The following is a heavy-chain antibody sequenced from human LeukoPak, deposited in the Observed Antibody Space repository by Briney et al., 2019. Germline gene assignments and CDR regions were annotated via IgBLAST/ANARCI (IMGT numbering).Heavy chain of an antibody. CDR3: AKAPPYKKYFDY. CDR1: GFTFSSYG. V-gene: IGHV3-30*18. CDR2: TSYDGSNK. J-gene: IGHJ4*02. Sequence: GGSLRLSCAASGFTFSSYGVHWVRQAPGKGLEWVAVTSYDGSNKYYADSVKGRFTISRDNSKNTLYLQMNSLRAEDTAVYYCAKAPPYKKYFDYWGQGTLVTVSS. D-gene: IGHD1-1*01.